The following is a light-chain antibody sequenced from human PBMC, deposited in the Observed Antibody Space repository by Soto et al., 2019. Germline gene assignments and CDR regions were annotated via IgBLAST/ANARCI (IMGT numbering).Light chain of an antibody. CDR1: QSISSW. CDR3: QQYNSYSA. Sequence: DIQMKQSPSTLSASVGERVTITCRASQSISSWLAWYQQKPGKAPKLLIYKASNLESGDPSRFSGSGSGTEFTLTISGLQPDDFATYYCQQYNSYSAFGQGTKVDSK. CDR2: KAS. V-gene: IGKV1-5*03. J-gene: IGKJ1*01.